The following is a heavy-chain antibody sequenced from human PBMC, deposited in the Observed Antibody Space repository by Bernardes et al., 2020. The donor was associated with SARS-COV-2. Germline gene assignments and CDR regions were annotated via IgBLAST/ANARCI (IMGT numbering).Heavy chain of an antibody. D-gene: IGHD1-26*01. CDR1: GFTFSSYG. Sequence: GGSLRLSCAASGFTFSSYGMHWVRQAPCKGLEWVAVISYDGSNKYYADSVKGRFTISIDNSKNTLYLQMNSLRAEDTAVYYCAKEYLVKLDYWGQGTLVTVSS. CDR2: ISYDGSNK. J-gene: IGHJ4*02. V-gene: IGHV3-30*18. CDR3: AKEYLVKLDY.